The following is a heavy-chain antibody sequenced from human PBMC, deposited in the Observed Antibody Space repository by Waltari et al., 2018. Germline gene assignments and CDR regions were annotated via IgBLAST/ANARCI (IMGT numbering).Heavy chain of an antibody. CDR2: INAGNGNT. V-gene: IGHV1-3*01. D-gene: IGHD4-4*01. CDR1: GYTFTSYA. J-gene: IGHJ6*03. Sequence: QVQLVQSGAEVKKPGASVKVSCKASGYTFTSYAMHWVRQAPGQRLEWMGWINAGNGNTKYSQKCQGRVTITRDTSASTAYMGLSSLRSEDTAVYYCARDPTVTLYYYYYMDVWGKGTTVTVSS. CDR3: ARDPTVTLYYYYYMDV.